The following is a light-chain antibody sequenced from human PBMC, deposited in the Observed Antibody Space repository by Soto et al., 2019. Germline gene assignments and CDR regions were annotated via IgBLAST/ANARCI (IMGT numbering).Light chain of an antibody. J-gene: IGKJ2*01. CDR2: GSS. CDR3: QQYGSSPPYT. V-gene: IGKV3-20*01. Sequence: EIVLTQSPGTLSLSPGERATLSCRASQSVTGNYLAWYQQKPGQSPRLLIYGSSDRATGIPDRFSGSGSVTDFTLTINRVEPEDFAVYYCQQYGSSPPYTFGQGTKLEIK. CDR1: QSVTGNY.